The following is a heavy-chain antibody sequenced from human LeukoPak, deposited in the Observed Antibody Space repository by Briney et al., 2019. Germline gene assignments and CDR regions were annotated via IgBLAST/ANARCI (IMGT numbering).Heavy chain of an antibody. CDR1: GYTFTSYG. V-gene: IGHV1-18*01. D-gene: IGHD3-16*01. CDR2: ISAYTGNT. CDR3: ARDHTMFGGVNYFDY. Sequence: ASVKVSCKASGYTFTSYGISWVRQAPGQGLEWMGWISAYTGNTNYAQKLQGRVTMTTDTSTLRSLRSDDTAVYYCARDHTMFGGVNYFDYWGQGTLVTVSS. J-gene: IGHJ4*02.